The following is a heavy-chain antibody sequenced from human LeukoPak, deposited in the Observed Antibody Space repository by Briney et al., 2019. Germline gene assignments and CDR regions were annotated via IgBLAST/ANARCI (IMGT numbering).Heavy chain of an antibody. CDR3: AREGSSSGFFDY. CDR1: GFTFDDYG. D-gene: IGHD6-19*01. J-gene: IGHJ4*02. V-gene: IGHV3-43*01. Sequence: GGALRLSCAASGFTFDDYGMSWVRQAPGKGLEWVSLISWNGGSTFYGESVRGRFTISRDNSKNSLYLQMNSMRTEDTALYFCAREGSSSGFFDYWGQGTLVTVSS. CDR2: ISWNGGST.